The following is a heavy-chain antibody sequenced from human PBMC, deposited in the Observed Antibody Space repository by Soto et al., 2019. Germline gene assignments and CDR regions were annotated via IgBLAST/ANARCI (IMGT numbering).Heavy chain of an antibody. CDR2: IKSKTDGGTT. Sequence: EVQLVESGGGLVKPGGSLRLSCAASGFTFSNAWMNWVRQAPGKGLEWVGRIKSKTDGGTTDYAAPVKGRFTISRDDSKNTLYLQMNSLKTEDTAVYYCTTDRSSGWYSSPFDIWGQGTMVTVSS. CDR3: TTDRSSGWYSSPFDI. D-gene: IGHD6-19*01. J-gene: IGHJ3*02. V-gene: IGHV3-15*07. CDR1: GFTFSNAW.